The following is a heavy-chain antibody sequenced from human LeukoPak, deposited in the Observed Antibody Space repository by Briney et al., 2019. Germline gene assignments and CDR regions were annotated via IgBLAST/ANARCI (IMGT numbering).Heavy chain of an antibody. Sequence: GSLRLSCAASGFIFSNFGIHWLRQAPGKGLEWVAVIWFDGSNDYFADSVKGRFTISRDNSKNTLYLQMNSLRAEDTAVYYCAKEWYSSGPFDYWGQGTLVTVSS. D-gene: IGHD6-19*01. CDR1: GFIFSNFG. J-gene: IGHJ4*02. CDR3: AKEWYSSGPFDY. V-gene: IGHV3-33*06. CDR2: IWFDGSND.